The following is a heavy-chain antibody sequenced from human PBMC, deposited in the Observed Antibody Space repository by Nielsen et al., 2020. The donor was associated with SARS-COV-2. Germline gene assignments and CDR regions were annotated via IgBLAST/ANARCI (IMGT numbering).Heavy chain of an antibody. CDR2: MNPNSGNT. J-gene: IGHJ4*02. CDR1: GYTFTNYY. Sequence: ASVKVSCKASGYTFTNYYMHWVRQATGQGLEWMGWMNPNSGNTGYAQKFQGRVTMTRNTSISTAYMELSSLRSEDTAVYYCARRGDYDILTGYHFDYWGQGTLVTVSS. V-gene: IGHV1-8*02. CDR3: ARRGDYDILTGYHFDY. D-gene: IGHD3-9*01.